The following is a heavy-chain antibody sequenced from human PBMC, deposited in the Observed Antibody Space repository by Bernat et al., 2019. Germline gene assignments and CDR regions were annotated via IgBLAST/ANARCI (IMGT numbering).Heavy chain of an antibody. J-gene: IGHJ6*02. Sequence: EVQLVETGGGLIQPGGSLRLSCAASGFTVSSNYMSWVRQAPGTGLEWVSVIYSGGHTYYAYAVKGGFTISRDKSKNTVDLQMNSLRAEDTAVYYCGGVAAAAGTKYYYYYGMDVWGQGTTVTISS. CDR3: GGVAAAAGTKYYYYYGMDV. CDR2: IYSGGHT. D-gene: IGHD6-13*01. CDR1: GFTVSSNY. V-gene: IGHV3-53*05.